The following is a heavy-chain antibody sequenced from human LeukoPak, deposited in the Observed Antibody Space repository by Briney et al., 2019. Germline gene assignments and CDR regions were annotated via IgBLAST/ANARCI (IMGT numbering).Heavy chain of an antibody. CDR1: GGSISSYY. CDR2: IYYGGST. CDR3: ATQRGWSPFDY. V-gene: IGHV4-39*01. Sequence: SETLSLTCTVSGGSISSYYWSWIRQPAGKGLEWIGSIYYGGSTYYNSSLKSRVTISVDTSKNQFSLKLTSVTAADTAVYYCATQRGWSPFDYWGQGTLLTVSS. J-gene: IGHJ4*02.